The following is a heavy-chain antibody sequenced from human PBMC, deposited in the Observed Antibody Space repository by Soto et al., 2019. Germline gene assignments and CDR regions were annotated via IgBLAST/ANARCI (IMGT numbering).Heavy chain of an antibody. V-gene: IGHV3-23*04. Sequence: EVELVESGGGLVQPGGSLRLSCAASGFTFRRYAMNWVRQAPGKGLEWVSGISSGRGNILTYAESVEGRFSISRENSKNTVFLQMNNLRVDDTALYFCAKDDGEGGENENLLPSDWGQGTLVTVSS. CDR1: GFTFRRYA. J-gene: IGHJ4*02. CDR2: ISSGRGNI. CDR3: AKDDGEGGENENLLPSD. D-gene: IGHD3-10*01.